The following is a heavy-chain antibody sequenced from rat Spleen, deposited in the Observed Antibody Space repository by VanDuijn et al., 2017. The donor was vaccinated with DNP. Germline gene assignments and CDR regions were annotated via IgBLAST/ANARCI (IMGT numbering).Heavy chain of an antibody. CDR1: GFTFSKYG. CDR3: AREGDYYDGYGDALDA. J-gene: IGHJ4*01. V-gene: IGHV5S13*01. Sequence: EVQLVESGGDLVQPGGSLKLSCVASGFTFSKYGMAWVRQAPTKGLEWLASITSNGGATYYLDSVKGRFTISRDDAQDTLYLQMNSLRSEDTATYYCAREGDYYDGYGDALDAWGQGTSVTVAS. CDR2: ITSNGGAT. D-gene: IGHD1-12*03.